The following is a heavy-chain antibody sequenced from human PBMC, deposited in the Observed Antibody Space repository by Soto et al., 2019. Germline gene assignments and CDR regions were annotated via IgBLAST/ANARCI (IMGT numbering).Heavy chain of an antibody. CDR3: VRVVAIPGYPDN. V-gene: IGHV1-69*12. J-gene: IGHJ4*02. CDR2: IVPIVDTS. Sequence: QVQLVQSGAEVRQPASSVKVSCKTSGGTFSSYAISWVRQAPGQGLEWMGGIVPIVDTSTYAQKFQGRVTITADESTSTVHMELSSLSSDDTAVYYCVRVVAIPGYPDNWGQGTLVTVSS. D-gene: IGHD5-12*01. CDR1: GGTFSSYA.